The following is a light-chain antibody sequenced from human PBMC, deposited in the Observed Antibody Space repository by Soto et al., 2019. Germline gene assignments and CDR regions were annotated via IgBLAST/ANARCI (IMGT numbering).Light chain of an antibody. Sequence: EIVLTQSPGTLSLSPGERATLSCRASQSVSSNYLAWYQQKPGQAPRLLIYGASSRATGIPDRFSGSGSRTDLTLTISRLEPEDFAVYYWQRYGSSPRTFGQGTKLEIK. V-gene: IGKV3-20*01. CDR1: QSVSSNY. CDR3: QRYGSSPRT. CDR2: GAS. J-gene: IGKJ2*01.